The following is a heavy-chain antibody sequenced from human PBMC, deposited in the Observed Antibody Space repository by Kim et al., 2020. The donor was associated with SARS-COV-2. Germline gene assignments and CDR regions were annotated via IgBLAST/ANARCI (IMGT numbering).Heavy chain of an antibody. J-gene: IGHJ6*03. Sequence: SETLSLTCAVYGGSFSGYYWSWIRQPPGKGLEWIGEINHSGSTNYNPSLKSRVTISVDTSKNQFSLKLSSVTAADTAVYYCARSRPQEWGYYYYYYMDVWGKGTTVTVSS. CDR3: ARSRPQEWGYYYYYYMDV. CDR1: GGSFSGYY. V-gene: IGHV4-34*01. D-gene: IGHD1-26*01. CDR2: INHSGST.